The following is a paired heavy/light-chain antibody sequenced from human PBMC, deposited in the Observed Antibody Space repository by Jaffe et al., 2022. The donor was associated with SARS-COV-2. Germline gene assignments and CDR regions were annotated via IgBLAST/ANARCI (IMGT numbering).Heavy chain of an antibody. CDR3: AKDQSRRGYNYGDH. CDR1: GFKFDDYS. Sequence: EVQLVESGGVVVQPGGSLRLSCAASGFKFDDYSMHWVRQAPGKGLEWVSLINWDGGRTYYADSVKGRFTVSRDNSKNSLFLQMNSLRSEDTAFYYCAKDQSRRGYNYGDHWGQGTLVTVSS. CDR2: INWDGGRT. V-gene: IGHV3-43*01. D-gene: IGHD5-18*01. J-gene: IGHJ4*02.
Light chain of an antibody. Sequence: DIQMTQSPSSLSASVGDRVTITCRASQGIGNHLAWFQQKPGKAPKSLIYDASSLQSGVPSKFSGSGSGTDFTLTISSLQPEDFATYYCQQYNGYPPYTFGQGTKLEIK. J-gene: IGKJ2*01. V-gene: IGKV1-16*02. CDR3: QQYNGYPPYT. CDR1: QGIGNH. CDR2: DAS.